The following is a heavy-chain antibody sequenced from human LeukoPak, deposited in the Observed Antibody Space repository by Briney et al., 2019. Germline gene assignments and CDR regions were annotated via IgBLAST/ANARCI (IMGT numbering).Heavy chain of an antibody. J-gene: IGHJ4*02. V-gene: IGHV3-33*01. Sequence: PGGSLRLSCAASEFTFSTYGMHWVRQAPGKGLEWVAVIGFDGTKIYYTDSVKGRFTISRDNSKNTLYLQMNNLRAEDTAVYYCARDSGDGSGTYSGYWGQGTLVTVSS. CDR2: IGFDGTKI. CDR3: ARDSGDGSGTYSGY. CDR1: EFTFSTYG. D-gene: IGHD3-10*01.